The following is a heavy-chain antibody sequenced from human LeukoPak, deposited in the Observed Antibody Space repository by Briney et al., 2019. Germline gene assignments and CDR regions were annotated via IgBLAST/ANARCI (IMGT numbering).Heavy chain of an antibody. D-gene: IGHD3-10*01. CDR1: GFPVFTNY. V-gene: IGHV3-53*01. J-gene: IGHJ6*03. Sequence: PGGSLRLPGPASGFPVFTNYMSWARQAPGKGLEWVSVIYSDGTTYYADSVQGRFTISRDNSKNTVYLQMKSLRAEDTAVYFCARERSYYYYYMDVWGKGTTVTVSS. CDR3: ARERSYYYYYMDV. CDR2: IYSDGTT.